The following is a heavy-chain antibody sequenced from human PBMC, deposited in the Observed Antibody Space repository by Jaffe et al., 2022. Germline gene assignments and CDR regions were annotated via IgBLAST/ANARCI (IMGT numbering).Heavy chain of an antibody. D-gene: IGHD3-3*01. CDR3: ARDFSYDFWSGLSPSYFDY. CDR2: ISSSSSYI. J-gene: IGHJ4*02. V-gene: IGHV3-21*01. Sequence: EVQLVESGGGLVKPGGSLRLSCAASGFTFSSYSMNWVRQAPGKGLEWVSSISSSSSYIYYADSVKGRFTISRDNAKNSLYLQMNSLRAEDTAVYYCARDFSYDFWSGLSPSYFDYWGQGTLVTVSS. CDR1: GFTFSSYS.